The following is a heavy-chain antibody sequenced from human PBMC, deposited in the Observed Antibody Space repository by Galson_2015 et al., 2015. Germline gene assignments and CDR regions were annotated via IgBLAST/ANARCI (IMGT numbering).Heavy chain of an antibody. Sequence: SLRLSCAASGFTFSDYYMSWIRQAPGKGLEWVSYISSSSSYTNYTDSVKGRFTISRDNAKNSLYLQMNSLRAEDTAVYYCARDAGETTWFDYWGQGTLVTVSS. CDR3: ARDAGETTWFDY. V-gene: IGHV3-11*06. D-gene: IGHD3-10*01. CDR2: ISSSSSYT. CDR1: GFTFSDYY. J-gene: IGHJ4*02.